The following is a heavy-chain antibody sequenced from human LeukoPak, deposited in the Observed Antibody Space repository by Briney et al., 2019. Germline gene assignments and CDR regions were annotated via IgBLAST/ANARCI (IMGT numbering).Heavy chain of an antibody. CDR1: GFPFSTHS. Sequence: GGSLRLSCAASGFPFSTHSLNWVRQAPGKGLVWVSRINGDGSTTSYADSVKGGFTISRDNAKNTLYLQMNSLRGEDTGVYFCTRRRPGFFAFDIWGQGTTVTVSS. V-gene: IGHV3-74*01. CDR2: INGDGSTT. CDR3: TRRRPGFFAFDI. J-gene: IGHJ3*02.